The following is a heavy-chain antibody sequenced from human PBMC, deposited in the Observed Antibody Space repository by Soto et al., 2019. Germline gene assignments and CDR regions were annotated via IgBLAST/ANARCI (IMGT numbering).Heavy chain of an antibody. Sequence: QVQLVQSGPDLKRPGASMKVSCKASGYTFTSYGISWVRQAPGQGLEWIAWISPLKGRTQYSQKAQGRVTLSTDTSSNTAYMEMTTLRAEDTAVYYCAMDYGGRPEYFKHWGQGTLVTVS. CDR3: AMDYGGRPEYFKH. J-gene: IGHJ1*01. CDR1: GYTFTSYG. V-gene: IGHV1-18*04. D-gene: IGHD4-17*01. CDR2: ISPLKGRT.